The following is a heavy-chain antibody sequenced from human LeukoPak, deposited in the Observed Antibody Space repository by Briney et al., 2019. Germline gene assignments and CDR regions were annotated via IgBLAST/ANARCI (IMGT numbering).Heavy chain of an antibody. CDR3: ARDSLADYVSTGYYYAFDY. J-gene: IGHJ4*02. D-gene: IGHD3-22*01. Sequence: ASMKVSCKASGYSFTSYGISWVRQAPGQGLEWMGWISAYNGNTKYAQKLQGRVTMTTDTSTSTAYMELRSLRSDDTAVYFCARDSLADYVSTGYYYAFDYWGQGTLATVSS. V-gene: IGHV1-18*01. CDR1: GYSFTSYG. CDR2: ISAYNGNT.